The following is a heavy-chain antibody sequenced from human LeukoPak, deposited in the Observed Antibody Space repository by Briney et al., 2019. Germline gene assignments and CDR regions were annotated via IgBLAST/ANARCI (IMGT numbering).Heavy chain of an antibody. Sequence: ASVKVSCKASGYTFTSYYMHWVRQAPGQGLEWVGIINPSGGSTSYAQKSQGRVTMTRDMSTRTVYMELSSLRSDDTAVYYCARDSFGAGLLRPFDYWGQGTLVTVSS. CDR3: ARDSFGAGLLRPFDY. CDR1: GYTFTSYY. V-gene: IGHV1-46*01. J-gene: IGHJ4*02. CDR2: INPSGGST. D-gene: IGHD3-10*01.